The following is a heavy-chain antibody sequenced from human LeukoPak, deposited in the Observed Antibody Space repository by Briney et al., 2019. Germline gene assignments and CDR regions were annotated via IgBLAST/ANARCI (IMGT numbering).Heavy chain of an antibody. V-gene: IGHV3-43*01. CDR1: GFTFDDYT. Sequence: GGSLRLSCAASGFTFDDYTMHWVRQAPGKGLEWVSLISWDGGSTYYADSVKGRFTISRDNSKNSLYLQMNSLRTEDTALYYCARSGYAFWSGYFFDYWGQGAPVTVSS. J-gene: IGHJ4*02. CDR2: ISWDGGST. D-gene: IGHD3-3*01. CDR3: ARSGYAFWSGYFFDY.